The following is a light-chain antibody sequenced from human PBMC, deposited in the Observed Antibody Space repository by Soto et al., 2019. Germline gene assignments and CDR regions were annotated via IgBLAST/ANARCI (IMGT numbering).Light chain of an antibody. J-gene: IGLJ2*01. CDR3: SSYTSSSTPVV. Sequence: QSALTQPASVSGSPGQSITISCTGTSSDVGGYNYVSWYQQHPGKAPKLMIYDVSNRPSGVSNRFSGSKSGNTASLTISGLQAEDEADYYCSSYTSSSTPVVFSGGIQLTVL. CDR2: DVS. V-gene: IGLV2-14*01. CDR1: SSDVGGYNY.